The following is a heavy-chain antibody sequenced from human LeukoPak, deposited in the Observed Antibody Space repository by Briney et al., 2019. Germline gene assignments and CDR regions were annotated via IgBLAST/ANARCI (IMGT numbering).Heavy chain of an antibody. CDR1: GGSFSGYY. CDR2: INHSGST. V-gene: IGHV4-34*01. D-gene: IGHD1-1*01. J-gene: IGHJ4*02. Sequence: PSETLSLTCAVYGGSFSGYYWSWIRQPAGKGLEWIGEINHSGSTNYNPSLKSRVTISVDTSKNQFSLKLSSVTAADTAVYYCARALAGTTGGDYWGQGTLVTVSS. CDR3: ARALAGTTGGDY.